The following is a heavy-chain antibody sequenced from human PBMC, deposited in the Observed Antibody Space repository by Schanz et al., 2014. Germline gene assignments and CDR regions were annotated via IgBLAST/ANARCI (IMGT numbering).Heavy chain of an antibody. CDR3: ARDFSAYVGNYFDY. J-gene: IGHJ4*02. Sequence: QVQLVQSGAEVKKPGSSVKVSCKASGGTFSSYTISWVRQAPGQGLEWMGIINPSGGSTRYGQKFQGRITVTTDTSTSTVYLELSSLRSDDTAVYYCARDFSAYVGNYFDYWGQGTLVTVSS. D-gene: IGHD5-12*01. CDR2: INPSGGST. V-gene: IGHV1-46*01. CDR1: GGTFSSYT.